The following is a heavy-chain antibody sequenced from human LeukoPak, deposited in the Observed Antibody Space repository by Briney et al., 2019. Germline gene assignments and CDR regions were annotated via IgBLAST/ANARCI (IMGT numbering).Heavy chain of an antibody. CDR1: GFTFSNYA. CDR2: ISYDGSNT. CDR3: AKSHPSDTSGWSNPYFDN. Sequence: GRSLRLSCAASGFTFSNYAIHWVRQAPGKGLEWVSFISYDGSNTYYADSVKGRFTIPRDTSKTTLYLQIDSLRVENTAVYYCAKSHPSDTSGWSNPYFDNWGQGTLVTVSS. J-gene: IGHJ4*02. D-gene: IGHD3-22*01. V-gene: IGHV3-30*04.